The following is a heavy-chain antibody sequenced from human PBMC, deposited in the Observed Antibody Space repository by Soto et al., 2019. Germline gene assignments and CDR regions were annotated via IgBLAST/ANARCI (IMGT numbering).Heavy chain of an antibody. CDR1: GGSISSGGYY. V-gene: IGHV4-31*03. J-gene: IGHJ4*02. D-gene: IGHD1-1*01. Sequence: QVQLQESGPGLVKPSQTLSLTCTVSGGSISSGGYYWSWIRQHPGTGLEWIGYIYYSGSTYYNPSLKSRVTISVDTSKNQFALKLSSVTAADTAVYYCARSRNVPDLFDYWGQGTLVTVSS. CDR3: ARSRNVPDLFDY. CDR2: IYYSGST.